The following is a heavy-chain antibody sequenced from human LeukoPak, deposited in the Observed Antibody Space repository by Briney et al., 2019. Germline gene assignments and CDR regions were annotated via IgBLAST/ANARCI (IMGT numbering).Heavy chain of an antibody. CDR1: GFTFDDYR. D-gene: IGHD5-24*01. J-gene: IGHJ4*02. Sequence: GGSLRLSCGASGFTFDDYRMSWVRQAPGQGLEWVANINQDGSEKYYLDSAKGRFTISRDNARNSLYLQVNSLRAVDTAVYYCAKDDGWVQYANWGQGTLVTVSS. CDR3: AKDDGWVQYAN. CDR2: INQDGSEK. V-gene: IGHV3-7*03.